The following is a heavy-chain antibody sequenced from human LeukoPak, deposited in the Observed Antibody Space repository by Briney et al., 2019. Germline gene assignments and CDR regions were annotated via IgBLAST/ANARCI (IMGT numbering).Heavy chain of an antibody. CDR3: ARTRVTPGIRGLQMRYFDY. D-gene: IGHD5-18*01. Sequence: GGSLRLSCAVSGFNVISRYMSWVRQAPGKGLEWVSVINSANDTFYTDSVKGRFTVSRDNSKNTFYLQMNSLRADDTAVYYCARTRVTPGIRGLQMRYFDYWGQGTLVTVSS. J-gene: IGHJ4*02. V-gene: IGHV3-66*01. CDR2: INSANDT. CDR1: GFNVISRY.